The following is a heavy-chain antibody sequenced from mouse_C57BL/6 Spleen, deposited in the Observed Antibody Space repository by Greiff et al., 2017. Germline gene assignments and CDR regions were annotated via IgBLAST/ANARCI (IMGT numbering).Heavy chain of an antibody. CDR3: ARDHYSNYEKDAMDY. CDR2: ISSGRSTI. V-gene: IGHV5-17*01. J-gene: IGHJ4*01. CDR1: GFTFSDYG. Sequence: EVHLVESGGGLVKPGGSLKLSCAASGFTFSDYGMHWVRQAPEKGLEWVAYISSGRSTIYYADTVKGRFTISRDNAKNTLFLQMTSLRSEDTAMYYCARDHYSNYEKDAMDYWGQGTSVTVSS. D-gene: IGHD2-5*01.